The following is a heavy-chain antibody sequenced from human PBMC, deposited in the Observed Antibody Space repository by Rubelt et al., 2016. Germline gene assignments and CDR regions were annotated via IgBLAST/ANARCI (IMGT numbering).Heavy chain of an antibody. Sequence: QVQLVQSGAEVKKPGASVKVSCKASGYTFTSYGISWVRQAPGQGLEWMGWISAYKGNTNYAQKTQGRVTMTTETSKSTAYMELRSLRSDDTAVYYCARDRIRIAARQGWYFDLWGRGTLVTVSS. CDR1: GYTFTSYG. V-gene: IGHV1-18*01. CDR3: ARDRIRIAARQGWYFDL. CDR2: ISAYKGNT. D-gene: IGHD6-6*01. J-gene: IGHJ2*01.